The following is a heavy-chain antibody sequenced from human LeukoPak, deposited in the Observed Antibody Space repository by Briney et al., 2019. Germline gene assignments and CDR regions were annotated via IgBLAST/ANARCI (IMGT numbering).Heavy chain of an antibody. Sequence: SVKVSCKASGYTFTNYAINWVRQAPGQGLEWMGWINTNTGHPTYAQDFTGRFVFSLDNSVSTAYLQISSLKAADTAVYYCARDGARSDTTGPGDYWGQGTLVTVSS. D-gene: IGHD4-17*01. J-gene: IGHJ4*02. CDR2: INTNTGHP. V-gene: IGHV7-4-1*02. CDR3: ARDGARSDTTGPGDY. CDR1: GYTFTNYA.